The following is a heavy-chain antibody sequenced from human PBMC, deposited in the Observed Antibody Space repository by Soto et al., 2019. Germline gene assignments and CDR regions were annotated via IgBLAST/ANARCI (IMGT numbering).Heavy chain of an antibody. CDR3: ARGIEGWYQGRYYYGMDV. CDR1: GGSVSSGSYY. Sequence: QVQLQESGPGLVKPSETLSLTCTVSGGSVSSGSYYWSWIRQPPGKGLEWIGYIYYSGSTNYNPPPKSRVTTEVDTSKNPFSLRLSSVTAADTAVYYCARGIEGWYQGRYYYGMDVWGQGTTVTVSS. J-gene: IGHJ6*02. V-gene: IGHV4-61*01. D-gene: IGHD6-19*01. CDR2: IYYSGST.